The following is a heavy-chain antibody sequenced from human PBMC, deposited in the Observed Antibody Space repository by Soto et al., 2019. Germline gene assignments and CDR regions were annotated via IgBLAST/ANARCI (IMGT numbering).Heavy chain of an antibody. CDR2: INHSGST. CDR3: ARESASYGVDY. CDR1: GGSFSGYY. Sequence: QAQLQQWGAGLLKPSETLSLTCAVYGGSFSGYYWSWIRQPPGKGLEWIGEINHSGSTNYNPSLKSRVTISVDTSKNQFSLKLSSVTAADTAVYYCARESASYGVDYWGQGTLVTVSS. V-gene: IGHV4-34*01. D-gene: IGHD5-18*01. J-gene: IGHJ4*02.